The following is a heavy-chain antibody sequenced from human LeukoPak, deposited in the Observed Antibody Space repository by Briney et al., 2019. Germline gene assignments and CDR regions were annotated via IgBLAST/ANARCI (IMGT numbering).Heavy chain of an antibody. J-gene: IGHJ4*02. V-gene: IGHV3-23*01. CDR1: GFIFSTYA. CDR2: ISRSDDST. Sequence: GGSLRLSCAASGFIFSTYAMSWVRQAPGKGLEWVSVISRSDDSTYYADSVKGRFTISRDNAKNSLYLQVASLRGDDTATYYCAREGNDYYYDQWGQGTLVTVSP. CDR3: AREGNDYYYDQ. D-gene: IGHD3-16*01.